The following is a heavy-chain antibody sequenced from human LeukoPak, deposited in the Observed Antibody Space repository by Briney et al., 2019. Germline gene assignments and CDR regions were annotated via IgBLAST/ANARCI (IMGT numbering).Heavy chain of an antibody. J-gene: IGHJ3*02. CDR2: IYSGGST. Sequence: GGSLRLSCAASGFTVSSNYMSRVRQAPGKGLEWVSVIYSGGSTYYADSVKGRFTISRDNSKNTLYLQMNSLRAEDTAVYYCARDQGSGSYPDAFDIWGQGTMVTVSS. CDR3: ARDQGSGSYPDAFDI. V-gene: IGHV3-53*01. D-gene: IGHD3-10*01. CDR1: GFTVSSNY.